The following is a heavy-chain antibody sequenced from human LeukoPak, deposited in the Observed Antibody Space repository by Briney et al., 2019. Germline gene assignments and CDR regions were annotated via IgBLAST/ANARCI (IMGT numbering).Heavy chain of an antibody. CDR2: IYYSGST. CDR3: ARLSGSYYKDLNFDY. Sequence: SETLSLTCTVSGGSISSYYWSWIRQPPGKGLEWIGYIYYSGSTNYNPSLKSRVTISVDTSKNQFSLKLSSVTAADTAVYYCARLSGSYYKDLNFDYWGQGTLVTVSS. D-gene: IGHD1-26*01. V-gene: IGHV4-59*08. CDR1: GGSISSYY. J-gene: IGHJ4*02.